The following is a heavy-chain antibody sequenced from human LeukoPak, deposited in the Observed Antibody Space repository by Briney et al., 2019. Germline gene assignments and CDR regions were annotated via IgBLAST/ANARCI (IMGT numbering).Heavy chain of an antibody. CDR2: ISNDGGGT. J-gene: IGHJ5*02. CDR1: GFIFNNYG. V-gene: IGHV3-23*01. Sequence: GGSLRLSCAASGFIFNNYGLIWVRQAPGKGLEWVSAISNDGGGTNYADFVKGRFTISRDNSKNTLFLQMNSLRVEDTALCYCAKGSSGYFVDLWGQGTLVTVSS. CDR3: AKGSSGYFVDL. D-gene: IGHD3-22*01.